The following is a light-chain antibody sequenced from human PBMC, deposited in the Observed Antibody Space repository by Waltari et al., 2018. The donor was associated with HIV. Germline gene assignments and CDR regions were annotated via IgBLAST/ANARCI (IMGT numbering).Light chain of an antibody. CDR2: KDR. Sequence: SYELTQPPSVSVSPGQTARLTCSGDALPTQYAYWYQQKPGQAPVLVIYKDRERPSGIPERFSGSSSGTTVTLTISGVQAEDEADYYCQSADSSYTYPGVVFGGGTKLTVL. CDR1: ALPTQY. J-gene: IGLJ2*01. CDR3: QSADSSYTYPGVV. V-gene: IGLV3-25*03.